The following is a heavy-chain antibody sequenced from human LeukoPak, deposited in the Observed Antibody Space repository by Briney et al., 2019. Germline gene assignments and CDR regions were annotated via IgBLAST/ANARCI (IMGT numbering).Heavy chain of an antibody. Sequence: GGSLRLSCAASGFTFSNYAMNWVRQAPGRGLEWVSHIFSSDSTIGYADSVKGRFTISRDNAKNSLYLQMNNLRDEDTAVYYCARDHDWAFDYWGQGTLVTVSS. CDR2: IFSSDSTI. V-gene: IGHV3-48*02. J-gene: IGHJ4*02. CDR3: ARDHDWAFDY. CDR1: GFTFSNYA. D-gene: IGHD3-9*01.